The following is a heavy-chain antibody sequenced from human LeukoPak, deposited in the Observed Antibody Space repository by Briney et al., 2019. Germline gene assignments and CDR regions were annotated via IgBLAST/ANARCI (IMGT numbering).Heavy chain of an antibody. CDR2: IRSKAYGGTT. Sequence: GGSLRLSCTASGFTFGDYAMSWVRQAPGKGLEWVGLIRSKAYGGTTEYAASVKGRFTISRDDSKSIAYLQMNSLKTEDTAVYYCTMSLCGGDCYLVWIYWGQGTLVTVSS. CDR3: TMSLCGGDCYLVWIY. V-gene: IGHV3-49*04. D-gene: IGHD2-21*02. CDR1: GFTFGDYA. J-gene: IGHJ4*02.